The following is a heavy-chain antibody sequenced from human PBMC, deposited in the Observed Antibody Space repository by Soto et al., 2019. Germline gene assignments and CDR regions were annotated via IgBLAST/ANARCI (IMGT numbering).Heavy chain of an antibody. V-gene: IGHV4-59*01. CDR2: IYYSGST. Sequence: SETLSLTCTVSNGSISSYYWSWIRQPPGKGLEWIGYIYYSGSTNYNPSLKSRVTISVDTSKNQFSLRLSSVTAADTAVYYCARGSSGGFDYWGQGTLVTVS. CDR3: ARGSSGGFDY. CDR1: NGSISSYY. D-gene: IGHD1-26*01. J-gene: IGHJ4*02.